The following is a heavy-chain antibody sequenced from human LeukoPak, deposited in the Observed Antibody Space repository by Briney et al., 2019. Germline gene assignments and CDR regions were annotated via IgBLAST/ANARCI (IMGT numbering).Heavy chain of an antibody. V-gene: IGHV4-59*08. CDR3: ARHEPACRGAFDI. Sequence: MPSETLSLTCSVSGGPTRSYYWSWIRQSPGKSLEWIGYIYFTGSTDHNPSLRSRVTISIDTSKNQFSLKLSSVTAADTAVYYCARHEPACRGAFDIWGQGTLVTVTS. CDR1: GGPTRSYY. CDR2: IYFTGST. J-gene: IGHJ3*02.